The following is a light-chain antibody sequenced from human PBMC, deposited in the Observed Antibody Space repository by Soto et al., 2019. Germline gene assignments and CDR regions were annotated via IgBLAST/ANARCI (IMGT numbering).Light chain of an antibody. CDR2: TAS. Sequence: IEMTQSPSSLSASAGVRFTISCRASQSISSYLNWYQQQPGKAPKILISTASLLESGVPSRFRGSGYGTHFNLTISSLQTEDYATYYCQQSYSTPQTFGQGTKVDIK. CDR3: QQSYSTPQT. CDR1: QSISSY. V-gene: IGKV1-39*01. J-gene: IGKJ1*01.